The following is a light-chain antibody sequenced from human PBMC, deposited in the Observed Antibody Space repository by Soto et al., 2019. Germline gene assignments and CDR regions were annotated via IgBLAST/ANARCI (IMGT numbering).Light chain of an antibody. Sequence: EIVLTQSPGTLSLSPGERATLSCRASQSVSSSYLAWYQQKPGQAPRLLIYGASSRATGIPDRFSGSGFGTDFTLTISRLEPEDFAVYYCQQYGSSLWTVGQGTKVEIK. CDR3: QQYGSSLWT. V-gene: IGKV3-20*01. CDR1: QSVSSSY. CDR2: GAS. J-gene: IGKJ1*01.